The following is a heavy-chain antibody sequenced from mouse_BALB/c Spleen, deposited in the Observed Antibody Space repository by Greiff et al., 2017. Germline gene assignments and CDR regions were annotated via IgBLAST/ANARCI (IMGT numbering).Heavy chain of an antibody. CDR1: GYTFTSYT. CDR2: INPSSGYT. V-gene: IGHV1-4*01. D-gene: IGHD1-1*01. J-gene: IGHJ3*01. Sequence: VKLQESGAELARPGASVKMSCKASGYTFTSYTMHWVKQRPGQGLEWIGYINPSSGYTNYNQKFKDKATLTADKSSSTAYMQLSSLTSEDSAVYYCARDYYAAWFAYWGQGTLVTVSA. CDR3: ARDYYAAWFAY.